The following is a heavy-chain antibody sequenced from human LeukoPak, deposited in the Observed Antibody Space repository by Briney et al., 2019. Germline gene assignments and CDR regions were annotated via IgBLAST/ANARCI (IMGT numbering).Heavy chain of an antibody. CDR1: GFTFSGYE. Sequence: GGSLRLSCTASGFTFSGYEMTWVRPAPGKGLEWMSYISVNGGAMHYADSVRGRFTTSRDDAKNSLYLHMNSLRVEDTAIYYCARKTDRLGAVGRDRYFDLWGRGTLITVSS. CDR3: ARKTDRLGAVGRDRYFDL. J-gene: IGHJ2*01. CDR2: ISVNGGAM. D-gene: IGHD6-13*01. V-gene: IGHV3-48*03.